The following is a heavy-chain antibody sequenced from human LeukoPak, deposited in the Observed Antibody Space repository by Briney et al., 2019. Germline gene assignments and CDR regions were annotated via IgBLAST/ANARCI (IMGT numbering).Heavy chain of an antibody. CDR2: IKEDGSED. V-gene: IGHV3-7*01. J-gene: IGHJ4*02. CDR1: GFTFSNYW. D-gene: IGHD3-22*01. Sequence: GGSLRLSCAASGFTFSNYWMTWVRQAPGKGLEWVANIKEDGSEDNYVDSVKGRFTISRDNARTSLYLQMNSLRDEDTAVYFCARTLAARDTSAYIDYWGQGTLVTVSS. CDR3: ARTLAARDTSAYIDY.